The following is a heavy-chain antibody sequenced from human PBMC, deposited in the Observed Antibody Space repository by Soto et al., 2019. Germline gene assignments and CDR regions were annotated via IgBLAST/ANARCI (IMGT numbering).Heavy chain of an antibody. D-gene: IGHD2-2*01. J-gene: IGHJ6*02. V-gene: IGHV1-69*01. Sequence: QVQLVQSGAEVKKPGSSVKVSCRASGGTFSSYAVSWVRQAPGRGLEWMGVIIPLVGSPKYAQKFQGRVTMTADDSATTAYMELTGLRSDDTAVYYCARESSSPNYYYYGMDVWGQGTTVTVSS. CDR2: IIPLVGSP. CDR3: ARESSSPNYYYYGMDV. CDR1: GGTFSSYA.